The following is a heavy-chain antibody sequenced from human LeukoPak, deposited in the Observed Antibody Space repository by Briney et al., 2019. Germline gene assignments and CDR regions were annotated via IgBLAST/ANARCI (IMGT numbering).Heavy chain of an antibody. CDR1: GFTFSSFE. CDR2: ISASGSTK. J-gene: IGHJ4*02. V-gene: IGHV3-48*03. Sequence: GGSLRLSCTTSGFTFSSFEMNWVRQAPGKGLEWVSYISASGSTKYYADSVKGRFTISRDNTKNSLYLQMNSLRAEDTAVYYCARGIRMVRGVTFDYWGQGTLVTVSS. CDR3: ARGIRMVRGVTFDY. D-gene: IGHD3-10*01.